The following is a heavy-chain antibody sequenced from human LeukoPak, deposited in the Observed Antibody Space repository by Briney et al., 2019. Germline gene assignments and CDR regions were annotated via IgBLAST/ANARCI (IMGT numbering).Heavy chain of an antibody. V-gene: IGHV1-8*03. CDR1: GYTFTSYD. J-gene: IGHJ4*02. CDR2: MNPNSGNT. D-gene: IGHD5-12*01. Sequence: ASVKVSCKASGYTFTSYDVNWVRQATGQGLEWMGWMNPNSGNTGYAQKFQGRVTITRNTSITTAYMELSGLTSEDTAVYYCGGYSGYAQWGQGTLVTVSS. CDR3: GGYSGYAQ.